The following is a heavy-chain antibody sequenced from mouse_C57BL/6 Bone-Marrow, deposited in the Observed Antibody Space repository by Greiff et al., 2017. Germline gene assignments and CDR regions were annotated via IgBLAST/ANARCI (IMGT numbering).Heavy chain of an antibody. CDR2: ISSGSSTI. J-gene: IGHJ2*01. CDR3: ARPLTGTGFDF. CDR1: GFTFSDYG. Sequence: EVKLMESGGGLVKPGGSLKLSCEASGFTFSDYGMHWVRQAPEKGLEWVAYISSGSSTINYADTVKGRFTISRDNDKHTLFLQMTSLRSEDTAMYYCARPLTGTGFDFGRQGPTHTVSS. V-gene: IGHV5-17*01. D-gene: IGHD4-1*01.